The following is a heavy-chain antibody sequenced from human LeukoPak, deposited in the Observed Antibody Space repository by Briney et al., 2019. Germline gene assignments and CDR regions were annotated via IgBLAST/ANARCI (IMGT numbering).Heavy chain of an antibody. J-gene: IGHJ3*02. CDR3: AKGHSSGYYCDAFDI. V-gene: IGHV3-23*01. CDR2: ISGSGGST. Sequence: GGSLRLSSAASGFTFSIYAMSWVRRAPGKGLEWASAISGSGGSTYYADSVKGRFTISRDNSKNTLYLQMNSLRAEDTAVYYCAKGHSSGYYCDAFDIWGQGTMVTVSS. D-gene: IGHD3-22*01. CDR1: GFTFSIYA.